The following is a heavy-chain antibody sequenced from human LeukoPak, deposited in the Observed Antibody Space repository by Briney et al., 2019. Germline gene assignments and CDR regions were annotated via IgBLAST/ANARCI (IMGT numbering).Heavy chain of an antibody. D-gene: IGHD3-3*01. CDR2: ISYDGSNK. J-gene: IGHJ4*02. CDR1: GFTFSSYA. CDR3: ARDGGLEYYFDY. Sequence: PGGSLRLSCAASGFTFSSYAMHWVRQAPGKGLEWVALISYDGSNKYYADSVKGRFTISRDNSKNTLYLQMNSLRAEDTAVYYCARDGGLEYYFDYWGQGTLVTVSS. V-gene: IGHV3-30-3*01.